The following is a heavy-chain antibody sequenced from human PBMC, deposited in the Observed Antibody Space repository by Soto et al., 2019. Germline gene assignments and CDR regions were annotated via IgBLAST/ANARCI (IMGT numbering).Heavy chain of an antibody. CDR3: ARVYRHIVVVSRYNWFDP. J-gene: IGHJ5*02. CDR1: GYTFTSYG. V-gene: IGHV1-18*01. Sequence: GASVKVSCKASGYTFTSYGISWVRKAPGQGLEWMGWISAYNGNTNYAQKLQGRVTMTTDTSTSTAYMELRSLRSDDTAVYYCARVYRHIVVVSRYNWFDPWGQGALVTVSS. D-gene: IGHD2-21*01. CDR2: ISAYNGNT.